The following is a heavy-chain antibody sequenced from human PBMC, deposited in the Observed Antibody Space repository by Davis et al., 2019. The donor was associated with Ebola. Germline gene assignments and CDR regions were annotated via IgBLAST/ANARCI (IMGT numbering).Heavy chain of an antibody. CDR2: IGAAGDT. CDR3: VRRSYFDY. Sequence: ESLKISCAASGITFSSYDMHWVRQATGKGLEWVSSIGAAGDTYYAGSVKGRFTISRENAKNSLYLQMNSLRAADTAVYYCVRRSYFDYWGQGTLVIVSS. J-gene: IGHJ4*02. CDR1: GITFSSYD. V-gene: IGHV3-13*01.